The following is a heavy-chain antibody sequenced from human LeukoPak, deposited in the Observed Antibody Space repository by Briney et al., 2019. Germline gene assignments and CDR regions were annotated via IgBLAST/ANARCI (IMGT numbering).Heavy chain of an antibody. Sequence: GGSLRLSCAASGFSFSSSSMNWVRQAPGKGLEWVSSISSTSNDVYYVDSVKGRFTISRDNAKNSLYLQMNSLRAEDTAVYYCAIAPEVEMAAAVDYWGQGTLVTVSS. V-gene: IGHV3-21*04. CDR2: ISSTSNDV. CDR3: AIAPEVEMAAAVDY. CDR1: GFSFSSSS. D-gene: IGHD5-24*01. J-gene: IGHJ4*02.